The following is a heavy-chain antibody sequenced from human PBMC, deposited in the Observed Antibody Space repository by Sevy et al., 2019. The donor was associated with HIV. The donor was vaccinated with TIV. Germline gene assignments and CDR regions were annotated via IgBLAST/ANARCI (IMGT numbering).Heavy chain of an antibody. CDR1: GFTFNNYW. CDR2: IKQDGSDK. Sequence: GGSLRLSCAASGFTFNNYWMTWVRQAPGKGLEWVANIKQDGSDKYYMESVKGRFNISRDNTKNSLYLQLNSLRAEDTAVYYCARSWDYWGQIGYLGQGTLVTVSS. V-gene: IGHV3-7*03. CDR3: ARSWDYWGQIGY. D-gene: IGHD7-27*01. J-gene: IGHJ4*02.